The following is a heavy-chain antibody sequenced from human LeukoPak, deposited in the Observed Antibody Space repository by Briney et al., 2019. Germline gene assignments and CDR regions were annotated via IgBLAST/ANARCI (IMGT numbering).Heavy chain of an antibody. CDR3: ARDGGGDYVWGSYRFFDY. J-gene: IGHJ4*02. CDR1: GYTFTSYG. V-gene: IGHV1-18*01. CDR2: ISAYNGNT. D-gene: IGHD3-16*02. Sequence: ASVTVSCKASGYTFTSYGISWVRQAPGQGLEWMGWISAYNGNTNYAQKLQGRVTMTTDTSTSTAYMELRSLRSDDTAVYYCARDGGGDYVWGSYRFFDYWGQGTLVTVSS.